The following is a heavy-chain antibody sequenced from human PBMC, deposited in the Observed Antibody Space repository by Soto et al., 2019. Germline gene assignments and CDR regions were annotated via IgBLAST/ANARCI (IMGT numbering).Heavy chain of an antibody. CDR1: GFNFGTYA. J-gene: IGHJ6*02. CDR2: ISGSPGGTT. V-gene: IGHV3-23*01. CDR3: ARASYCTETTCLEDV. Sequence: EVHLLESGGDLIPPGGSLRLSCAASGFNFGTYAMSWFRQAPGKGLEWVSSISGSPGGTTYYADSVEGRFTISRDNAKNTVYLQMNSLRAEDTALYSCARASYCTETTCLEDVWGQGTTVSVSS. D-gene: IGHD2-8*02.